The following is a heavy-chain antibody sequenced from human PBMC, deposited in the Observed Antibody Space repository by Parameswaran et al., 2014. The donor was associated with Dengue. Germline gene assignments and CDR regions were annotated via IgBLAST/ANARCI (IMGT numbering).Heavy chain of an antibody. CDR2: IWYDGSNK. V-gene: IGHV3-33*01. D-gene: IGHD6-13*01. J-gene: IGHJ4*02. Sequence: WIRQPPGKGLEWVAVIWYDGSNKYYADSVKGRFTISRDNSKNTLYLQMNSLRAEDTAVYYCARDRQQLIQGLDYWGQGTLVTVSS. CDR3: ARDRQQLIQGLDY.